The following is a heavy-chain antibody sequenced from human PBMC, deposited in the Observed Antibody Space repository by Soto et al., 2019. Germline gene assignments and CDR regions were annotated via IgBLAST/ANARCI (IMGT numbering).Heavy chain of an antibody. CDR3: ARDLRILWFGELDY. Sequence: GGSLRLSCAASGFTFSSYGMHWVRQAPGKGLEWVAVIWYDGSNKYYADSVKGRFTISRDNSKNTLYLQMNSLRAEDTAVYYCARDLRILWFGELDYWGQGTLVTVSS. D-gene: IGHD3-10*01. V-gene: IGHV3-33*01. J-gene: IGHJ4*02. CDR2: IWYDGSNK. CDR1: GFTFSSYG.